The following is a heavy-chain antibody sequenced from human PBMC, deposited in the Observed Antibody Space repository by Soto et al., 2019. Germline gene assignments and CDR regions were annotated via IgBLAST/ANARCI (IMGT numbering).Heavy chain of an antibody. Sequence: SETLSLTCSVSGGSISSDDYYWTWIRQPPGEGLEWIGYIYYTGRTSSTPSLESRVTISIDTSKNQFSLKLSSVTAADTAVYYCARARGSGSYNWFDPWGQGTLVTVSS. CDR1: GGSISSDDYY. CDR3: ARARGSGSYNWFDP. V-gene: IGHV4-30-4*02. CDR2: IYYTGRT. J-gene: IGHJ5*02. D-gene: IGHD3-10*01.